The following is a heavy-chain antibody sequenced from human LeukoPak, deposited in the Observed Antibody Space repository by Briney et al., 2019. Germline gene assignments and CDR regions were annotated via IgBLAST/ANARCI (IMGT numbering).Heavy chain of an antibody. CDR1: GYTFTSYG. Sequence: GASVKVSCKASGYTFTSYGISWVRQAPGQGLEWMGWISAYNGNTNYAQKLQGRVTMTTDTSTSTAYMELRSLRSDDTAVYYCARDIYYYDSSGYYHDYYYYYGMDVWGQGTTVTVSS. D-gene: IGHD3-22*01. CDR2: ISAYNGNT. CDR3: ARDIYYYDSSGYYHDYYYYYGMDV. J-gene: IGHJ6*02. V-gene: IGHV1-18*01.